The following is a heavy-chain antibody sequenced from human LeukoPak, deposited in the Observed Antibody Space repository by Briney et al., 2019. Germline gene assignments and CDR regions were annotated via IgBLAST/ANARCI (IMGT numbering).Heavy chain of an antibody. D-gene: IGHD5-24*01. Sequence: GGSLRLSCAVSGFTFSSYGMHWVRQAPGKGLEWVAVISYDGSNKYYADSVKGRFTISRDNSKNALYLEVNSLRPEDTAVYYCAKAEDRDGYSQFDYWGQGTLVTVSS. V-gene: IGHV3-30*18. CDR1: GFTFSSYG. CDR3: AKAEDRDGYSQFDY. J-gene: IGHJ4*02. CDR2: ISYDGSNK.